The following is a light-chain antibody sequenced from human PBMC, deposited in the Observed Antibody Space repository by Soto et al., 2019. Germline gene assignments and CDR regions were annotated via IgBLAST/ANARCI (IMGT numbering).Light chain of an antibody. Sequence: DIVMTQSPDSLAVSLGERATINCKSSQSVLYSSNNKNYLALYQQRPGQPPKLLIYWASTRESGVPDRFSGSGSGTDFTITITSLQAEDVAVYYCQQSESTPPTFGQGNKLEIQ. CDR1: QSVLYSSNNKNY. CDR2: WAS. CDR3: QQSESTPPT. V-gene: IGKV4-1*01. J-gene: IGKJ2*01.